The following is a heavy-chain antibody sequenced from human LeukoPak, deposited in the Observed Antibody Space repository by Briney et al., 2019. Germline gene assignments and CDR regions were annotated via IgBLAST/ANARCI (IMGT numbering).Heavy chain of an antibody. CDR1: GFTFSGYY. D-gene: IGHD2-15*01. J-gene: IGHJ4*02. V-gene: IGHV1-2*02. CDR3: ARDGCSGGGCYRVFNF. CDR2: INPNSGGT. Sequence: GASVKVSCKASGFTFSGYYLHWVRQAPGQGLEWMGWINPNSGGTNYAQKFQGRVTMTRDTSISTAYMEVSRPRSDDTAVYYCARDGCSGGGCYRVFNFWGQGTLVTVSS.